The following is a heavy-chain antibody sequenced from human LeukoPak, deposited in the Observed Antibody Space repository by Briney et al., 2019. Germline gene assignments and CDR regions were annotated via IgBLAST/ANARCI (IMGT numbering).Heavy chain of an antibody. CDR1: GFTFSTHA. J-gene: IGHJ3*02. CDR3: AKHDYGNFKAYDI. Sequence: PGGSLRLSCTASGFTFSTHAMTWVRQVPGKGLEWVSSIGTRSDDTYYADSVKGRFTFSRDNSKNTLYLQMDSLRAEDTAVYYCAKHDYGNFKAYDIWGQGTTVTVSS. D-gene: IGHD3-16*01. V-gene: IGHV3-23*01. CDR2: IGTRSDDT.